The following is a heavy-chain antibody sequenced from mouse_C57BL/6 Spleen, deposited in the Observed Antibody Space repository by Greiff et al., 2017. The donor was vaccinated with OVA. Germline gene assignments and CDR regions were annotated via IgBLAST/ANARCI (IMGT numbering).Heavy chain of an antibody. D-gene: IGHD1-1*01. J-gene: IGHJ2*01. V-gene: IGHV1-64*01. CDR2: IHPNSGST. Sequence: QVQLQQPGAELVKPGASVKLSCKASGYTFTSYWMHWVKQRPGQGLEWIGMIHPNSGSTNYNEKFKSKATLTVDKSSSTAYMQLSSLTSEDSAVYYCTRIITTVVGDYWGQGTTLTVSS. CDR1: GYTFTSYW. CDR3: TRIITTVVGDY.